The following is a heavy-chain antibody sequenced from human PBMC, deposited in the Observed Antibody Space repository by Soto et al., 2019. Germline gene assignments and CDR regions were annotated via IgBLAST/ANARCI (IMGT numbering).Heavy chain of an antibody. D-gene: IGHD3-16*02. Sequence: GASVKVSCKASGYTNTSYYMHWVRQAPGQRLEWMGIINPSGGSTSYAQKFQGRVTMTRDTSTSTVYMELSSLRSEDTAVYYCAREGVITFGGVIVYFDYWGQGTLVTVSS. CDR3: AREGVITFGGVIVYFDY. V-gene: IGHV1-46*01. CDR2: INPSGGST. J-gene: IGHJ4*02. CDR1: GYTNTSYY.